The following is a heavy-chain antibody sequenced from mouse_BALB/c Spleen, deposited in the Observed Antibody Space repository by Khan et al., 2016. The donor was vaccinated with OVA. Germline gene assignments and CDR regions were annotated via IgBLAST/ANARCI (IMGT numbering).Heavy chain of an antibody. CDR3: ARGPYYGNYFAMDY. CDR1: GFSLTGYG. Sequence: QVQLKESGPGLVAPSQSLSITCTVSGFSLTGYGINWVRQPPGKGLEWLGMIWGDGSTDYNSVLKSRLSLSKDNSKSQVFLKMNSLQTDDTARYYWARGPYYGNYFAMDYWGQGTSVTVSS. D-gene: IGHD2-10*01. V-gene: IGHV2-6-7*01. CDR2: IWGDGST. J-gene: IGHJ4*01.